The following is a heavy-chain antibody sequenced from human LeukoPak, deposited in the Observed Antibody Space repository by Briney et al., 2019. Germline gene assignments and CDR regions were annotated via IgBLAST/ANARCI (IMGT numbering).Heavy chain of an antibody. J-gene: IGHJ1*01. V-gene: IGHV4-34*01. CDR2: INHSGST. CDR3: ARGVGAAAGAIQH. Sequence: PSETLSLTCAVYGGSFSGYYWSWTRQPPGKGLEWIGEINHSGSTNYNPSLKSRVTISVDTSKNQFSLKLSSVTAADTAVYYCARGVGAAAGAIQHWGQGTLVTVSS. CDR1: GGSFSGYY. D-gene: IGHD6-13*01.